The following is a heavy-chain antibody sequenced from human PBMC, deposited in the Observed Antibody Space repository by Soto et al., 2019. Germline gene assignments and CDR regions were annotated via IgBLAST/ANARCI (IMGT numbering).Heavy chain of an antibody. V-gene: IGHV4-4*02. Sequence: QVQLQESGPGLVKPSGTLSLTCAVSGGSISSSNWWSWVRQPPGKGLEWIGEIYHSGSTNYNPSLKSRXXIXVXXSKNRFSLKLSSVTAADTAVYYCARGLGAAAGTDVWGQGTTVTVSS. CDR3: ARGLGAAAGTDV. CDR2: IYHSGST. J-gene: IGHJ6*02. D-gene: IGHD6-13*01. CDR1: GGSISSSNW.